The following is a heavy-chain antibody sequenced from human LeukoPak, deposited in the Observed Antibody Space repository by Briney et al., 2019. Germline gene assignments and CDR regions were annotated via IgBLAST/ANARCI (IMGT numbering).Heavy chain of an antibody. CDR2: IYTSGST. V-gene: IGHV4-61*02. CDR1: GGSISSGSYY. J-gene: IGHJ4*02. Sequence: SETLSLTCTVSGGSISSGSYYWSWIRQPAGKGLEWIGRIYTSGSTNYNPSLKSRVTISVDTSKNQFSLKLSSVTAADTAVYYCARISTLVRGVITYWGQGTLVTVSS. D-gene: IGHD3-10*01. CDR3: ARISTLVRGVITY.